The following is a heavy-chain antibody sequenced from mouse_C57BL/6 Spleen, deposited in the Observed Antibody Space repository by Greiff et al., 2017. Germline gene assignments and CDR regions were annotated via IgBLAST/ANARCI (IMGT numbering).Heavy chain of an antibody. CDR1: GYTFTSYW. CDR3: AGPPAYYSNYIAY. Sequence: QVQLKQPGAELVKPGASVKLSCKASGYTFTSYWMHWVKQRPGRGLEWIGRIDPNSGGTKYNEKFKSKATLTVDKPSSTAYMQLSSLTSEDSAFYYCAGPPAYYSNYIAYWAQGTLVTVSA. J-gene: IGHJ3*01. D-gene: IGHD2-5*01. CDR2: IDPNSGGT. V-gene: IGHV1-72*01.